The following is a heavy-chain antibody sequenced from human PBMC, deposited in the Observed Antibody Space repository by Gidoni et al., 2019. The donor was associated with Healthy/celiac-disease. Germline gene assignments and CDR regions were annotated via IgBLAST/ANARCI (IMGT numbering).Heavy chain of an antibody. CDR2: IYYSGST. Sequence: QVQLQESGPGLVKPSETLSLTCTVSGGSISSYYWSWLRQPPGKGLEWIVYIYYSGSTNYNPSLKSRVTISVDTSKNQFSLKLSSVTAADTAVYYCVGPMGDYVEGYWGQGTLVTVSS. V-gene: IGHV4-59*01. J-gene: IGHJ4*02. CDR3: VGPMGDYVEGY. CDR1: GGSISSYY. D-gene: IGHD4-17*01.